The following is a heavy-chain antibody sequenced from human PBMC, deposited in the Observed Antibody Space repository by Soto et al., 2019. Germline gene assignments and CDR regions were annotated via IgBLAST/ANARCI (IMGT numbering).Heavy chain of an antibody. D-gene: IGHD1-20*01. Sequence: ETLCRTGFVSGGSVTSYHWSWIRRFPGKGLEWIAYTSYTGNTNYNRSLQSLVTISLDTSKNQLYLRLISMTAADTAVYYSARDLHAGLTHSFDPWGQGTLVTVYS. CDR3: ARDLHAGLTHSFDP. V-gene: IGHV4-59*02. CDR1: GGSVTSYH. J-gene: IGHJ5*02. CDR2: TSYTGNT.